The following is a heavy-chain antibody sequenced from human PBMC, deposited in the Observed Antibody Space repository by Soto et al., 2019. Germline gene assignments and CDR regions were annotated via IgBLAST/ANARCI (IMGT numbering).Heavy chain of an antibody. CDR2: ISYDGSNK. D-gene: IGHD1-26*01. CDR1: GFSFSSYG. Sequence: QVQLVESGGGVVQPGRSLRLSCAASGFSFSSYGMHWVRQAPGKGLEWVAVISYDGSNKYYADSVKGRFTISRDNSKNTLFLQMNSLTAEDTAVYYCGRSGSYGDYYFDYWGQGTLVTVSS. J-gene: IGHJ4*02. CDR3: GRSGSYGDYYFDY. V-gene: IGHV3-30*03.